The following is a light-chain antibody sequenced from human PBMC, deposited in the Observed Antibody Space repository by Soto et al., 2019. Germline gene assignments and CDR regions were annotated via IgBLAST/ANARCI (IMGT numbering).Light chain of an antibody. CDR3: AAWDDSLNGLL. CDR2: YDD. CDR1: RSNIGDNA. J-gene: IGLJ3*02. V-gene: IGLV1-36*01. Sequence: QSVLTQPPSLSAAPGQRVNISCSGSRSNIGDNAVSWFQHLPGKAPKLLIYYDDLVPSGVSDRFSGSKSGTSASLTVSGLQSEDEADYYCAAWDDSLNGLLFGGGTKLTVL.